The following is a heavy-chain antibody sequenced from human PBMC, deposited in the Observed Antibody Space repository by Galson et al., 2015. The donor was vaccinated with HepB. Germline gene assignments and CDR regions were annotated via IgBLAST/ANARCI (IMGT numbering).Heavy chain of an antibody. J-gene: IGHJ5*02. V-gene: IGHV3-11*06. D-gene: IGHD4-17*01. Sequence: SLRLSCAASGFTFSDYYMSWLRQAPGKGLEWVSYISSSSSYTNYADSVKGRFTISRDNAKNSLYLQMNSLRAEGTAVYYCARDRGPPDYGEVWFDPWGQGTLVTVSS. CDR1: GFTFSDYY. CDR3: ARDRGPPDYGEVWFDP. CDR2: ISSSSSYT.